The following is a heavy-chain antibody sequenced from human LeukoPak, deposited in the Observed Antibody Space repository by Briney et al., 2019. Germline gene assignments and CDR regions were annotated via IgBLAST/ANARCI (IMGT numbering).Heavy chain of an antibody. D-gene: IGHD2-15*01. CDR3: AREKLGSGFDY. Sequence: GGSLRLSCAASGFTFSSYAMSWVRQAPGKGLEWVSVISGSGTNTYYADSVKGRFTISRDNSKNTLYLQMNSLRAEDTALYYCAREKLGSGFDYWGQGTLVTVSS. V-gene: IGHV3-23*01. CDR1: GFTFSSYA. CDR2: ISGSGTNT. J-gene: IGHJ4*02.